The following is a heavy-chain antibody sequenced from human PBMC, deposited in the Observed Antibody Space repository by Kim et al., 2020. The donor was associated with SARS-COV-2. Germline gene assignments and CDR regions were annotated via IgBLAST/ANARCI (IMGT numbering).Heavy chain of an antibody. CDR1: GFTFDDYA. J-gene: IGHJ6*03. Sequence: GGSLRLSCAASGFTFDDYAMHWVRQPPGKGLEWVSGITWNSGSIGYAGSVKGRFTISRDNAKKSLYLQMNSLRAEDTALYYCGKYMIRSSGYDSPNPSYMDVWGKGTTVTVSS. CDR3: GKYMIRSSGYDSPNPSYMDV. CDR2: ITWNSGSI. V-gene: IGHV3-9*01. D-gene: IGHD5-12*01.